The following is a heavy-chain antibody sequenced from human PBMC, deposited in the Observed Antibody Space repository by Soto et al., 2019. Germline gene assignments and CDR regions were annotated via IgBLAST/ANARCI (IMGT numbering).Heavy chain of an antibody. CDR1: GFTFSSYA. V-gene: IGHV3-23*01. CDR3: AKSRRAYDPYCTNGVCARGAFDI. J-gene: IGHJ3*02. Sequence: GGSLRLSCAASGFTFSSYAMSWVRQAPGKGLEWVSAISGSGGSTYYADSVKGRFTISRDNSKNTLYLQMNSLRAEDTAVYYCAKSRRAYDPYCTNGVCARGAFDIWGQGTMVTVSS. CDR2: ISGSGGST. D-gene: IGHD2-8*01.